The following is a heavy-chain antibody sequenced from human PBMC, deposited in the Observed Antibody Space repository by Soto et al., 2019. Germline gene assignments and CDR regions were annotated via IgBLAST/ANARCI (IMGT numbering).Heavy chain of an antibody. CDR1: WLTVSHNY. CDR3: ARGTPIDY. J-gene: IGHJ4*02. CDR2: IYSGGST. D-gene: IGHD1-1*01. V-gene: IGHV3-53*01. Sequence: LRLSCAASWLTVSHNYMSWVRQAPGKGLEWVSVIYSGGSTYYADSVKGRFTISRDNSKNTLYLQMNSLRAEDTAVYYCARGTPIDYWGQGTLVTVSS.